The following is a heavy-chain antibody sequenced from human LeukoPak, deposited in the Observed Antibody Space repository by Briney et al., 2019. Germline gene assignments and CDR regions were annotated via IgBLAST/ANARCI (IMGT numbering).Heavy chain of an antibody. CDR3: AELGITMIGGV. Sequence: PGGSLRLSCAASGFIVSSNYMGWVRQAPGKGLEWVSLIYGADRTYYADSVKGRFTISRDNAKNSLYLQMNSLRAEDTAVYYCAELGITMIGGVWGKGTTVTISS. J-gene: IGHJ6*04. CDR2: IYGADRT. CDR1: GFIVSSNY. V-gene: IGHV3-66*01. D-gene: IGHD3-10*02.